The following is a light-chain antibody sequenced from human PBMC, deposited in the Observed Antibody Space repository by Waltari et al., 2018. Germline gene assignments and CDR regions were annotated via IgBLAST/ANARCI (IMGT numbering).Light chain of an antibody. CDR1: QYINYW. CDR2: RAS. CDR3: QQYSAGSPWT. Sequence: DIQMTQSPSTLSASVGDRVTITCRASQYINYWLAWFQQKPGGAPKVLIYRASNLESGVPSRFSATESWTEFTLTIDSLQPDDFATYYCQQYSAGSPWTFGQGTKVEV. J-gene: IGKJ1*01. V-gene: IGKV1-5*03.